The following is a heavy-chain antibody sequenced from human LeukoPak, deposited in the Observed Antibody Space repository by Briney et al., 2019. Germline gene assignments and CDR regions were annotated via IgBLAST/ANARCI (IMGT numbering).Heavy chain of an antibody. D-gene: IGHD5-18*01. CDR2: ISSSGSTI. CDR1: GFPFSSYG. J-gene: IGHJ4*02. Sequence: GGSLRLSCAASGFPFSSYGMNWVRQAPGKGLEWVSYISSSGSTIYYADSVKGRFTISRDNAKNSLYLQMNSLRAEDTAVYYCARGLRGYSYGDLDYWGQGTLVTVSS. CDR3: ARGLRGYSYGDLDY. V-gene: IGHV3-48*04.